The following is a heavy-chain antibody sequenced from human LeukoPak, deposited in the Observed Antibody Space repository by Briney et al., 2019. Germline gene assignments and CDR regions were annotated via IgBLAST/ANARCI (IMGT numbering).Heavy chain of an antibody. CDR2: IYYSGST. J-gene: IGHJ4*02. CDR3: ARTPHSPRGYSYDY. D-gene: IGHD5-18*01. CDR1: GGSISSSSYY. V-gene: IGHV4-39*01. Sequence: SETLSLTCTVSGGSISSSSYYWGWIRQPPGKGLEWIGSIYYSGSTYYNPSLKSRVTVSVDTSKNQFSLKLSSVTAADTAVYYCARTPHSPRGYSYDYWGQGTLVTVSS.